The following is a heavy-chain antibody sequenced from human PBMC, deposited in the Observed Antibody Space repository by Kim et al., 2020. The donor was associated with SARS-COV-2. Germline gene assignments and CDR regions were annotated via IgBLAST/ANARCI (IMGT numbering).Heavy chain of an antibody. V-gene: IGHV4-34*01. D-gene: IGHD6-13*01. Sequence: SETLSLTCAVYGGSFSGYYWSWIRQPPGKGLEWIGEINHSGSTNYNPSLKSRVTISVDTSKNQFSLKLSSETAADTAVYYCARGGPAAGNRWFDPWGQGT. CDR1: GGSFSGYY. CDR3: ARGGPAAGNRWFDP. J-gene: IGHJ5*02. CDR2: INHSGST.